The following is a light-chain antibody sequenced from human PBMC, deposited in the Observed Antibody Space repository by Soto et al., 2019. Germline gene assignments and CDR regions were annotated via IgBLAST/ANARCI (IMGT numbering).Light chain of an antibody. CDR2: DAS. CDR1: QSISSW. V-gene: IGKV1-5*01. J-gene: IGKJ1*01. Sequence: DIQMTKSPSTLSASIGDRVTITCRASQSISSWLAWYQPKPGKAPKLLIDDASSLESGVPSRFSGSGSGTEFTLTISSLQPDDFATYYCQQYNSYWRTFGQGTKVDNK. CDR3: QQYNSYWRT.